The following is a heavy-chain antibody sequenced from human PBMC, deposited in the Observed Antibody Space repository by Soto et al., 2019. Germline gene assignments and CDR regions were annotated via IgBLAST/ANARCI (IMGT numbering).Heavy chain of an antibody. CDR3: PREAGVMVRGVMAVFDY. CDR1: GGTFSSYA. V-gene: IGHV1-69*01. Sequence: QVQLVQSGAEVKKPGSSVKVSCKASGGTFSSYAIIWVRQAPGRGLEWIGVIIPISGTTNYAQKFEGRVTITADGSTSAVYMGLSSMRYEDTDVYYCPREAGVMVRGVMAVFDYWAQGNLATVPS. D-gene: IGHD3-10*01. J-gene: IGHJ4*02. CDR2: IIPISGTT.